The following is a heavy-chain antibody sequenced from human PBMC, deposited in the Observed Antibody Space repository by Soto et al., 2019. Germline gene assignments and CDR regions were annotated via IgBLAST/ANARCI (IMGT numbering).Heavy chain of an antibody. V-gene: IGHV3-48*01. Sequence: PGGSLRLSCAASGFTFSSYSMNWVRQAPGKGLEWVSYISSSSSTIYYADSVKGRFTISRDNAKNSLYLQMNSLRAEDTAVYYCANLYSSSSQPIDYWGQGTLVTVSS. J-gene: IGHJ4*02. CDR2: ISSSSSTI. CDR3: ANLYSSSSQPIDY. CDR1: GFTFSSYS. D-gene: IGHD6-6*01.